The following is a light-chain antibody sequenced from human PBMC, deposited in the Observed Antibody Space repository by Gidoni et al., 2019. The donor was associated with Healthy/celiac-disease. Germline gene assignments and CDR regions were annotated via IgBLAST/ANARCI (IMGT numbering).Light chain of an antibody. CDR2: AAS. Sequence: AIRMTQSPSSFSASTGDRVTITCRASQGISSYLAWYQQKPGKAPQLLIYAASTLQSGVPSRFSGSGSGTDFTLTISCLQSEDFATYYCQQYYSYPWTFGQGTEVEIK. CDR3: QQYYSYPWT. V-gene: IGKV1-8*01. CDR1: QGISSY. J-gene: IGKJ1*01.